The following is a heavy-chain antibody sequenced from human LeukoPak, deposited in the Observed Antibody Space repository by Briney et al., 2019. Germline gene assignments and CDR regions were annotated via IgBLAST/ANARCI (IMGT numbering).Heavy chain of an antibody. J-gene: IGHJ5*02. D-gene: IGHD3-3*01. CDR3: ARGSKRFLEWLLPPHWFDP. V-gene: IGHV1-18*01. CDR2: ISAYNGNT. CDR1: GYTFTSYG. Sequence: ASVKVSCKASGYTFTSYGISWVRQAPGQGLEWMGWISAYNGNTNYAQKLQGRVTMTTDTSTSTAYMELRSLRSDDTAVYYCARGSKRFLEWLLPPHWFDPWAREPWSPSPQ.